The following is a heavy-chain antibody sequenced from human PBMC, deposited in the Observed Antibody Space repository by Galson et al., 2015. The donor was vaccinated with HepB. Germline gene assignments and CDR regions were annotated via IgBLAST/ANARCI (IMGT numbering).Heavy chain of an antibody. CDR3: ARDNPVYYYGMDV. V-gene: IGHV3-48*02. CDR2: ISSSSSTI. Sequence: SLRLSCAASGFTFSSYSMNWVRQAPGKGLEWVSYISSSSSTIYYADSVQGRFTIARDNAKNSLYLKMNSLREEDTAVYYCARDNPVYYYGMDVWGQGTTVTVSS. J-gene: IGHJ6*02. CDR1: GFTFSSYS.